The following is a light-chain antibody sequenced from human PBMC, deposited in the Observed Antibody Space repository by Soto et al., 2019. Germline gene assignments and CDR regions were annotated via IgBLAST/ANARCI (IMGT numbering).Light chain of an antibody. CDR3: QQRYNWPPT. CDR1: QYVSSF. Sequence: EIVLTQSPGTLSLSPGERATLYCRASQYVSSFLAWYQQKAGQAPRLLIYDASHRATGIPARFSGSGSGTDFTLTINSLEPEDFALYYCQQRYNWPPTFGQGTKVDIK. CDR2: DAS. V-gene: IGKV3-11*01. J-gene: IGKJ1*01.